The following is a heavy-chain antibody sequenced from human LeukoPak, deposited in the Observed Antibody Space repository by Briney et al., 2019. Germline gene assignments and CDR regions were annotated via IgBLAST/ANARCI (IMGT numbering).Heavy chain of an antibody. J-gene: IGHJ4*02. CDR3: AKGSLHSCYSPDDY. CDR1: GFTFSNYA. Sequence: PGGSLRLSCAASGFTFSNYAMTWVRQAPGKGLEWVSVVSASADRTYYADSVKGRFTISRDNSKNTLYLQMSSLTADDTAIYYCAKGSLHSCYSPDDYWGQGTLVTVSS. V-gene: IGHV3-23*01. CDR2: VSASADRT. D-gene: IGHD2-15*01.